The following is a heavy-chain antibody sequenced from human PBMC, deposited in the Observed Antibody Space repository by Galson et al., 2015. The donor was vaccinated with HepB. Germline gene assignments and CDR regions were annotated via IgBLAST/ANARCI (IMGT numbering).Heavy chain of an antibody. V-gene: IGHV3-33*01. CDR2: IWYDGSDK. J-gene: IGHJ4*02. CDR1: GFTFSSYG. D-gene: IGHD4-17*01. CDR3: ARDYGDYDFDY. Sequence: SLRLSCAASGFTFSSYGMHWVRQAPGKGLEWVAVIWYDGSDKYYADSVKGRFTISRDNSKNTLYLQMNSLRAEDTVVYYCARDYGDYDFDYWGQGTLVTVSS.